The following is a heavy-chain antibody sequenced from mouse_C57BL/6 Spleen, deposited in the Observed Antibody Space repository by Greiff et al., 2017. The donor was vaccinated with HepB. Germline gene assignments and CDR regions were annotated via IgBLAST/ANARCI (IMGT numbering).Heavy chain of an antibody. D-gene: IGHD2-2*01. CDR1: GYTFTDYY. V-gene: IGHV1-26*01. Sequence: VQLQQSGPELVKPGASVKISCKASGYTFTDYYMNWVKQSHGKSLEWIGDINPNNGGTSYNQKFKGKATLTVDKSSSTAYMELRSQTSEDSAVYYCIYYGYSYHAMDYWGQGTSVTVSS. CDR2: INPNNGGT. J-gene: IGHJ4*01. CDR3: IYYGYSYHAMDY.